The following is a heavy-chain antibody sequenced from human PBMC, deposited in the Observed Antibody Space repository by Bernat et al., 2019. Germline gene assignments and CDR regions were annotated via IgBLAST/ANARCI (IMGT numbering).Heavy chain of an antibody. D-gene: IGHD5-18*01. J-gene: IGHJ5*02. V-gene: IGHV3-33*01. CDR3: AGESSDVDTAMAPLLDSMGFDP. Sequence: QVQLVESGGGVAQPGRSLRLSCAASGFTFSSYGMHWVRQAPGKGLEWVAVIWYDGSNKYYADSVQGRFTISRDNSKSTLYLQMNSPRAEDTAVYYCAGESSDVDTAMAPLLDSMGFDPWGQGTLVTVSS. CDR2: IWYDGSNK. CDR1: GFTFSSYG.